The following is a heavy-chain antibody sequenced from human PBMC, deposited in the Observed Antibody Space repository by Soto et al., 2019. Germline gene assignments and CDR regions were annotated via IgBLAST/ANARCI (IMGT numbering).Heavy chain of an antibody. J-gene: IGHJ6*02. V-gene: IGHV3-73*01. D-gene: IGHD3-16*02. CDR1: GFIFSASA. Sequence: EVQLVESGGGLVQPGGSLKLSCAASGFIFSASAVHWVRQASGNGLEWIGRIRSKANNYATGYAASVNGRFTISRDDSKNTAYLQVNSLKTEDAAVYYGTLSGAPYYYTLDAWGQGTAVTVSS. CDR2: IRSKANNYAT. CDR3: TLSGAPYYYTLDA.